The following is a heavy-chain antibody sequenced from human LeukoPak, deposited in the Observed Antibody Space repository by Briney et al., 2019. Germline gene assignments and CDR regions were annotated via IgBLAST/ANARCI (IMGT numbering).Heavy chain of an antibody. D-gene: IGHD6-13*01. CDR2: IVVGSGNT. V-gene: IGHV1-58*02. CDR3: AAIAAAGIAY. J-gene: IGHJ4*02. CDR1: GYTFTSYY. Sequence: SVKVSCKASGYTFTSYYMHWVRQAPGQGLEWIGWIVVGSGNTNYAQKFQERVTITRDMSTSTAYMELSSLRSEDTAVYYCAAIAAAGIAYWGQGTLVTVSS.